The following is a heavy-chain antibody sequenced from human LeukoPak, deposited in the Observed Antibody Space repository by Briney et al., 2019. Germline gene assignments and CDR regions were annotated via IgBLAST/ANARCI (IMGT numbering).Heavy chain of an antibody. CDR2: IRGIGGST. J-gene: IGHJ4*02. D-gene: IGHD1-26*01. Sequence: PGGSLRLSCAASGFTFSSSAMSWVRRAPGKGLEWDLAIRGIGGSTYYADSAKGRFTISIANSNNMLHLQMHTLSTQPTLAFHGAKHIYSFDYWGQGTLVTVSS. V-gene: IGHV3-23*01. CDR3: AKHIYSFDY. CDR1: GFTFSSSA.